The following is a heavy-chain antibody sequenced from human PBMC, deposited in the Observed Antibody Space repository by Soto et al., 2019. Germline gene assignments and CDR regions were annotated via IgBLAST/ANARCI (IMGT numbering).Heavy chain of an antibody. D-gene: IGHD3-3*01. CDR2: INHSGST. CDR1: GGSFSGYY. CDR3: ARDPNPLVFEFLDY. V-gene: IGHV4-34*01. Sequence: PSETLSLTCAVYGGSFSGYYWSWIRQPPGKGLEWIGEINHSGSTNYNPSLKSRFTISRDNSKNTLYLQMNSLRAEDTAVYYCARDPNPLVFEFLDYWGQGTLVTVSS. J-gene: IGHJ4*02.